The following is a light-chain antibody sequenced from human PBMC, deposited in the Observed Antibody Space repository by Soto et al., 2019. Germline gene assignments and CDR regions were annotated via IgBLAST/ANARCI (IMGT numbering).Light chain of an antibody. CDR1: SSDVGGHKY. Sequence: QSALTQPPSASGSPGQSVTISCTGTSSDVGGHKYVSWYQQHPGKAPKLMIYEVSQRPSGVSDRFSGSKSGNTASLTISGLQAEDEADYHCCSYASSSTYVFGTGTKLTVL. V-gene: IGLV2-8*01. CDR2: EVS. J-gene: IGLJ1*01. CDR3: CSYASSSTYV.